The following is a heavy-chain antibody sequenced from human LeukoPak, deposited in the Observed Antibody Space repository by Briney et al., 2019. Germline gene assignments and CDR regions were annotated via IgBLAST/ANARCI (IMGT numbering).Heavy chain of an antibody. CDR3: AKYPGPTSGYYYYYYMDV. CDR2: ISGSGGST. D-gene: IGHD3-16*01. J-gene: IGHJ6*03. V-gene: IGHV3-23*01. CDR1: GFTFSNYA. Sequence: LPGKSLRLSCAASGFTFSNYAMHWVRQAPGKGLEWVSAISGSGGSTYYADSVKGRFTISRDNSKNTLYLQMNSLRAEDTAVYYCAKYPGPTSGYYYYYYMDVWGKGTTVTVSS.